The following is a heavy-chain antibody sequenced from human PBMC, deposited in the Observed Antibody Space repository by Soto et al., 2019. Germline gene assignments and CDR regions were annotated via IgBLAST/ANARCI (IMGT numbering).Heavy chain of an antibody. Sequence: QVQLEQSGAEVKKPGSSVKVSCKASGGTLSDHGVAWLRQAPGQELEWMGGTIPVFNTAKYAQKFQGRVTVTADKFTNIADMELSSLRSEDTAVYFCARGVYGSGNYYTGPSAFDIWGQGTMVIVSS. CDR3: ARGVYGSGNYYTGPSAFDI. CDR2: TIPVFNTA. J-gene: IGHJ3*02. CDR1: GGTLSDHG. D-gene: IGHD3-10*01. V-gene: IGHV1-69*06.